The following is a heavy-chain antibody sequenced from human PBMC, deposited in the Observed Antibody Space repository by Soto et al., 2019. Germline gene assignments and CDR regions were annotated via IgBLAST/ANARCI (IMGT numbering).Heavy chain of an antibody. D-gene: IGHD5-18*01. CDR1: GYTFTSYG. Sequence: QVQLMQSGAEVEKPGASVKVSCKASGYTFTSYGISWVRQAPGQGLEWMGWISAHNGNTKYAQKLQGRVTMTTDTSTSTAYMELRSLRSDDTAVYFCARDLSYDLCDYWGQGTLVTVSS. V-gene: IGHV1-18*01. J-gene: IGHJ4*02. CDR3: ARDLSYDLCDY. CDR2: ISAHNGNT.